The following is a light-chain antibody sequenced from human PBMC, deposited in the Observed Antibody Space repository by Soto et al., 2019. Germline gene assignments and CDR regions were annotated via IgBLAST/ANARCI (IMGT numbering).Light chain of an antibody. V-gene: IGKV1-5*03. CDR2: KAS. CDR1: QTISSW. CDR3: QQYNSYSWT. J-gene: IGKJ1*01. Sequence: DIQMSHSPLTLSVSVGDRVTITCRASQTISSWLAWYQQKPGKATKLLIYKASTLKSGVPSRFSGSGSGTEFTLTISSLQPDDFATYYCQQYNSYSWTFGQGTKVDIK.